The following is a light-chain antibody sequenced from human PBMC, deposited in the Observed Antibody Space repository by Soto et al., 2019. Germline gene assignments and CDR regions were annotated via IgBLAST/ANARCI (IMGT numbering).Light chain of an antibody. J-gene: IGLJ1*01. V-gene: IGLV2-14*01. CDR3: IAYTGTSTPYV. CDR1: SSDIGTYHY. CDR2: QIT. Sequence: QSVLTQPASVSGSPGQSITISCTGSSSDIGTYHYVSWYQQHPGKAPKLMIYQITDRPSGVSNRFSGSKSGNTASLTISGLQPEDEADYYCIAYTGTSTPYVFGTGTKLTVL.